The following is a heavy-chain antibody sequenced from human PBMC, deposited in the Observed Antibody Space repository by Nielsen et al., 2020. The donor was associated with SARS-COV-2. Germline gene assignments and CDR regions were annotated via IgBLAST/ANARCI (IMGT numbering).Heavy chain of an antibody. V-gene: IGHV3-21*01. CDR3: ARDVMTTVTTGWFDP. Sequence: GESLKISCAASGFTFSSYSMNWVRQAPGKGLDCVSSISSSSSYIYYADSVKGRFTISRDNAKNSLYLQMNSLRAEDTAVYYCARDVMTTVTTGWFDPWGQGTLVTVSS. CDR2: ISSSSSYI. CDR1: GFTFSSYS. D-gene: IGHD4-17*01. J-gene: IGHJ5*02.